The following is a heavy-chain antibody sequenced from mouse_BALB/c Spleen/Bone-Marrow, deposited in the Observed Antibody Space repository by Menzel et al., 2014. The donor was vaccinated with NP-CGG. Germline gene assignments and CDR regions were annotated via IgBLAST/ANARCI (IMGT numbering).Heavy chain of an antibody. CDR1: GSNIKDYY. J-gene: IGHJ3*01. V-gene: IGHV14-4*02. CDR3: NAQNYGYGAWFAY. CDR2: IDPENGDT. D-gene: IGHD1-2*01. Sequence: EVQLQQSGAELVRSGASVKLSCTASGSNIKDYYMHWVKQRPEQGLEWIGWIDPENGDTEYAPKFQGKATMTADTSSNTAYLQLSSLTSEDTAVYYCNAQNYGYGAWFAYWGQGTLVTVSA.